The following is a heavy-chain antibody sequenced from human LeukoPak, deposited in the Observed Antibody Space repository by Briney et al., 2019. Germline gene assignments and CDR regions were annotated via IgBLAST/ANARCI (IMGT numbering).Heavy chain of an antibody. CDR1: GYTFTGYY. Sequence: GASVKVSCKASGYTFTGYYIHWLPQAPGQGLEWMGCINPNSADTNYAQKFQGRVTMTRDTSISTAYMELSRLTSDDTAVYYCARDWDNYYDSGRPGNWFDPWGQGTLVTVSS. V-gene: IGHV1-2*02. J-gene: IGHJ5*02. CDR2: INPNSADT. CDR3: ARDWDNYYDSGRPGNWFDP. D-gene: IGHD3-10*01.